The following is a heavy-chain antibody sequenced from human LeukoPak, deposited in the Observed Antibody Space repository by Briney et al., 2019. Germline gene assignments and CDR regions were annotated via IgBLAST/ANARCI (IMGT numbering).Heavy chain of an antibody. J-gene: IGHJ4*02. CDR2: IYHSGST. D-gene: IGHD6-13*01. CDR3: ATGYSSTWYYFDY. V-gene: IGHV4-59*01. Sequence: SETLSLTCIVSGDSITSDYWSWIRQSPGKGLEWIGYIYHSGSTNYNPSLKSRVTISADTSKDQFSLKLASVTAADTAVYYCATGYSSTWYYFDYWGQGTLVTVSS. CDR1: GDSITSDY.